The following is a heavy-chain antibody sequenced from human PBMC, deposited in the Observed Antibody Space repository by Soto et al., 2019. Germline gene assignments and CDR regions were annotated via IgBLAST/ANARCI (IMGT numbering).Heavy chain of an antibody. CDR2: ISPYNGNT. CDR1: GYTFISYG. D-gene: IGHD5-12*01. Sequence: HVQLVQSGAEVTKPGASLKVSCKASGYTFISYGVCWVRQAPGQGLECLGWISPYNGNTNFAQKFQGRITMTTDTSTSTVYMDLRSLRTDDTAVYYCARDQTKWLTDAFDIWGQGTMVVVSS. CDR3: ARDQTKWLTDAFDI. J-gene: IGHJ3*02. V-gene: IGHV1-18*01.